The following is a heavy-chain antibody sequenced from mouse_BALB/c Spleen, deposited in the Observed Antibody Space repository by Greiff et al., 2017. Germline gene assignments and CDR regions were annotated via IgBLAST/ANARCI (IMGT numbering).Heavy chain of an antibody. V-gene: IGHV3-8*02. CDR3: ARGGDGYYLTWFAY. CDR1: GDSITSGY. J-gene: IGHJ3*01. D-gene: IGHD2-3*01. CDR2: ISYSGST. Sequence: EVKLQESGPSLVKPSQTLSLTCSVTGDSITSGYWNWIRKFPGNKLEYMGYISYSGSTYYNPSLKSRISITRDTSKNQYYLQLNSVTTEDTATYYCARGGDGYYLTWFAYWGQGTLVTVSA.